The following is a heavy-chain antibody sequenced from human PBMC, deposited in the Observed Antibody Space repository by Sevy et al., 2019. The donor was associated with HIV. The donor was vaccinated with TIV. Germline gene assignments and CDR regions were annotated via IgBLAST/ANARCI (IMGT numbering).Heavy chain of an antibody. Sequence: GGSLRLSCAASGFTFSSYAMSWVRQAPGKGLEWVSTFSFGCGKINYADSVKGRFTISRDNSKNTLYLQMHSLRAEDTAVYYCAREGCSKPQDYWGLGTLVTVSS. D-gene: IGHD3-10*02. V-gene: IGHV3-23*01. CDR2: FSFGCGKI. CDR3: AREGCSKPQDY. CDR1: GFTFSSYA. J-gene: IGHJ4*02.